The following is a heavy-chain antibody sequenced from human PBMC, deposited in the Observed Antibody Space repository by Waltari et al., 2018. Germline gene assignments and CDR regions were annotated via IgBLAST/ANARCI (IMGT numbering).Heavy chain of an antibody. D-gene: IGHD6-6*01. V-gene: IGHV1-69*01. CDR2: IIPIVGTA. CDR3: ATQPRGYSSSSDDNWFDP. J-gene: IGHJ5*02. Sequence: QVQLVQSGAEVKKPGSSVKVSCKASGGTFSSYAISWVRQAPGQGLEWMGGIIPIVGTAKYAKKFQGRVTITADESTSTAYMELSSLRAEDTAVYYCATQPRGYSSSSDDNWFDPWGQGTLVTVSS. CDR1: GGTFSSYA.